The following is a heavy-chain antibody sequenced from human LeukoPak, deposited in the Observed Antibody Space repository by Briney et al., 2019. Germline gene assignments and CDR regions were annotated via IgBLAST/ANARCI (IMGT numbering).Heavy chain of an antibody. Sequence: ASVKVSCTASGYTLTSYDINWVRPATGQGLEWMGWMNPNSGNTGYAQKFQGRVTMTRNTSISTAYMELSSLRSEDTAVYYCARGKEPNLGYWGQGTLVTVSS. CDR3: ARGKEPNLGY. V-gene: IGHV1-8*01. CDR2: MNPNSGNT. CDR1: GYTLTSYD. J-gene: IGHJ4*02.